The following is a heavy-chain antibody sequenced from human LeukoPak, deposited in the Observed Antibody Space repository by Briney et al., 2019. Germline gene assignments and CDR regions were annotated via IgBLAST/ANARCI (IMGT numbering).Heavy chain of an antibody. CDR1: GGSITSGTYY. Sequence: SQTLSLTCTVSGGSITSGTYYWTWIRHHPGKGLEWIGYIYSSGDTQYNPSLRSRVTMSVDTSKSQFSLKLSSVTAADTAVYFCARSRVTIYLADVFDIWGQGTMVTVSS. CDR3: ARSRVTIYLADVFDI. D-gene: IGHD3-10*01. CDR2: IYSSGDT. V-gene: IGHV4-31*03. J-gene: IGHJ3*02.